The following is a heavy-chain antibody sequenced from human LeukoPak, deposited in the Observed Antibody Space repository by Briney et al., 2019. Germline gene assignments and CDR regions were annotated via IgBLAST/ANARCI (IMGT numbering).Heavy chain of an antibody. Sequence: ASVKVSCKASGYTFTSYEINWVRQATGQGLEWMGWMNPNSGSTGYAQKFQGRVTITRNTAISTAYMELSGQRSEDTDVYYCARGRSTGYPYFFEYWGQGTLVTVSS. CDR2: MNPNSGST. J-gene: IGHJ4*02. CDR3: ARGRSTGYPYFFEY. V-gene: IGHV1-8*03. CDR1: GYTFTSYE. D-gene: IGHD5-12*01.